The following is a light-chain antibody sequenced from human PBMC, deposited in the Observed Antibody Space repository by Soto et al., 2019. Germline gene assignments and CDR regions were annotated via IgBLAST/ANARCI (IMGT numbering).Light chain of an antibody. Sequence: DVVMTQSPLSLPVTLGQPASISCRSSQSLVYSDGNAYLIWFHQRPGQSPRRLIFKVSNRDSGVPSRFSGSRSGTQFTLTISSLQSDDSATYYFQQYDTYWETFGQGTKVDIK. J-gene: IGKJ1*01. CDR3: QQYDTYWET. CDR1: QSLVYSDGNAY. CDR2: KVS. V-gene: IGKV2-30*01.